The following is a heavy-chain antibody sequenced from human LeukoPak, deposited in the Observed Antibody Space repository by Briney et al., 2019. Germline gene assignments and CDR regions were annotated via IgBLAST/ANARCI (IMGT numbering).Heavy chain of an antibody. J-gene: IGHJ4*02. D-gene: IGHD3-22*01. Sequence: GASVKVSCKASGYTFTGYYMHWVRQAPGQGLEWMGWINPNSGGTNYAQKFQGRVTMTRDTSISTAYMELSRLRSDDTAVYYCARGQNGYYYDSSAYGGFDYWGQGTLVTVSS. CDR3: ARGQNGYYYDSSAYGGFDY. V-gene: IGHV1-2*02. CDR1: GYTFTGYY. CDR2: INPNSGGT.